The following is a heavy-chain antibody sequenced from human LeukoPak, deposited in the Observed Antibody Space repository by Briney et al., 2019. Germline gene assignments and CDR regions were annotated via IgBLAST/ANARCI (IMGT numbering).Heavy chain of an antibody. CDR1: GGTFSSYA. CDR2: IIPIFGTA. Sequence: GSSVKVSCKASGGTFSSYAISWVRQAPGQGLEWMGGIIPIFGTANYAQKFQGRVTITAAESTSTAYMELSSLRSEDTAVYYCAREGHDGGSYFDYWGQGTLVTVSS. D-gene: IGHD3-10*01. V-gene: IGHV1-69*01. J-gene: IGHJ4*02. CDR3: AREGHDGGSYFDY.